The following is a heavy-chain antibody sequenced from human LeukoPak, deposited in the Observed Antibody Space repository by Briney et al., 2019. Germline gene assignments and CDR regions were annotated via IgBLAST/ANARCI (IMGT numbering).Heavy chain of an antibody. Sequence: GRSLRLSCAASGFTFSSYAMSWVRQAPGKGLEWVSAISGSGGSTYYADSVKGRFTISRDNSKNTLYLQMNSLRAEDTAVYYCAKDPQYNWNDRSWFDPWGQGTLVTVSS. CDR3: AKDPQYNWNDRSWFDP. CDR1: GFTFSSYA. V-gene: IGHV3-23*01. CDR2: ISGSGGST. D-gene: IGHD1-1*01. J-gene: IGHJ5*02.